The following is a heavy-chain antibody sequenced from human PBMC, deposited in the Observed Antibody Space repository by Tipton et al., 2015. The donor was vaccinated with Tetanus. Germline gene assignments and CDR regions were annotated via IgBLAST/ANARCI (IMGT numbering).Heavy chain of an antibody. CDR3: ARGPIVVVPAARGAFDY. CDR1: GYTFTSYD. J-gene: IGHJ4*02. D-gene: IGHD2-2*01. Sequence: QLVQSGAEVKKPGASVKVSCKASGYTFTSYDINWVRQATGQGLEWMGWMNPNSGNTGYAQKFQGRVTMTRNTSISTAYMELSSLRSEDTAVYYCARGPIVVVPAARGAFDYWGQGTLVTVSS. V-gene: IGHV1-8*01. CDR2: MNPNSGNT.